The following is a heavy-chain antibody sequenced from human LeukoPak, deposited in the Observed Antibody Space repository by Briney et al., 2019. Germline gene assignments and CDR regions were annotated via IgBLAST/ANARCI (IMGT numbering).Heavy chain of an antibody. CDR1: GFSFDDYA. D-gene: IGHD3-22*01. J-gene: IGHJ5*02. CDR3: ARDGGHYYDRTNWFDP. V-gene: IGHV3-9*01. Sequence: PGGSLRLSCAASGFSFDDYAMHWVRQAPGKGLEWVAGISWNSGSMDYVDSVKGRFTISRDNAKNSLYLQMNSLRAEDTAVYYCARDGGHYYDRTNWFDPWGQGTLVTVSS. CDR2: ISWNSGSM.